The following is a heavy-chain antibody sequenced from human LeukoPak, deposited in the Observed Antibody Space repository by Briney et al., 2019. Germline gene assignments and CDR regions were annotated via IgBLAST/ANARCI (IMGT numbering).Heavy chain of an antibody. V-gene: IGHV3-21*04. CDR3: ARDLLRTNGMDV. D-gene: IGHD3-22*01. Sequence: PGGSLRLSCAAAGFTFTSYSMNWVRQAPGRGLEWVSSISGDSIHIYYADSVRGRFTISRDNAKNSLYLQMNSLRAEDTALYHCARDLLRTNGMDVWGQGTTVTVSS. CDR2: ISGDSIHI. CDR1: GFTFTSYS. J-gene: IGHJ6*02.